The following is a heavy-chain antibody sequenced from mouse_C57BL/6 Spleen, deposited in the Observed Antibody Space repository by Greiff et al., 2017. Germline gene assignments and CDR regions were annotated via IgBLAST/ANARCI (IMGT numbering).Heavy chain of an antibody. Sequence: FQLQQSGAELARPGASVTLSCKASGYTFTSYGLSWVKQRTGQGLEWIGEIYPRSGNTYYNEKFKGKATLTADKSSSTAYMELRSLTSEDSAVYFCARGGGNSYYAMDYWGQGTSVTVSS. CDR3: ARGGGNSYYAMDY. CDR2: IYPRSGNT. CDR1: GYTFTSYG. D-gene: IGHD2-1*01. V-gene: IGHV1-81*01. J-gene: IGHJ4*01.